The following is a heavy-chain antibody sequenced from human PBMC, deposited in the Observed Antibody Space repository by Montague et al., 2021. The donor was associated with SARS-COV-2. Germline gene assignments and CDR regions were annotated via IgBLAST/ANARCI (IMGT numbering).Heavy chain of an antibody. CDR2: IYSGGST. CDR1: GFTVSSNY. J-gene: IGHJ4*02. V-gene: IGHV3-66*01. D-gene: IGHD6-13*01. CDR3: ARDLGGAAAGNFDY. Sequence: SLRLSCAASGFTVSSNYMSWVRQAPGKGLEWVSVIYSGGSTYYADSVKGRFTISRDDSKNTLYLQMNSLRAEDTAVYYYARDLGGAAAGNFDYWGQGTLVTVSS.